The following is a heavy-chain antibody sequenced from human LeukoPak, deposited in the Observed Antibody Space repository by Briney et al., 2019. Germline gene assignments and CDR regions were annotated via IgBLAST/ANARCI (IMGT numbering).Heavy chain of an antibody. CDR3: ARRKGMDYYYYYGMDV. CDR2: IHPNSGGT. D-gene: IGHD1-14*01. CDR1: GYTFTNYA. V-gene: IGHV1-2*06. Sequence: GASVKVSCKASGYTFTNYAMNWVRQAPGQGLEWMGRIHPNSGGTNYAQKFQGRVTMTRDTSISTAYMELSRLRSDDTAVYYCARRKGMDYYYYYGMDVWGQGTTVTVSS. J-gene: IGHJ6*02.